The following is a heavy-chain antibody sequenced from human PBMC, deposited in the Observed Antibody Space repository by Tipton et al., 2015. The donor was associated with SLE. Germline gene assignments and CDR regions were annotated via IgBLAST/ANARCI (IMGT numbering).Heavy chain of an antibody. V-gene: IGHV3-74*01. CDR3: ARHEGLLDAFDI. J-gene: IGHJ3*02. D-gene: IGHD1-26*01. Sequence: SLRLSCAASGFTFSSYWMHRVRQAPGKGLVWVSRINSDGSSTSYADSVKGRFTISRDNAKNTLYLQMNSPRAEDTAVYYCARHEGLLDAFDIWGQGTMVTVSS. CDR2: INSDGSST. CDR1: GFTFSSYW.